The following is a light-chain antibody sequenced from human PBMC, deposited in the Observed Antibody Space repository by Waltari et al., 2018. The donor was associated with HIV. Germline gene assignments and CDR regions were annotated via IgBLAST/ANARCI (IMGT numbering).Light chain of an antibody. J-gene: IGKJ1*01. CDR3: QQLNSYPWT. V-gene: IGKV1-9*01. CDR2: AAS. Sequence: DIQVNKSPSFLSASIGDRVTTSCRASHGIVNYLAWYQQKPGEAPRLLIYAASTLQSGVPSRFSGSGSGTEFTLTISSLQAEDFATYHCQQLNSYPWTFGQGTKVEI. CDR1: HGIVNY.